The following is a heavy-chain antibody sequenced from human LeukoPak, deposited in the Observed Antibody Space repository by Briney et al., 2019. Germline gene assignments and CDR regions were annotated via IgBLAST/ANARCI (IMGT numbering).Heavy chain of an antibody. CDR3: ARVSFHYHSGNYGWYFDS. V-gene: IGHV4-59*11. Sequence: SETLSLTCTVSGGSISGQYWSLIRQPPGKGLEWIEYIYYTGITKYNPSLKSRVTISVDASKNQFSLRLTSVTAADTAVYYCARVSFHYHSGNYGWYFDSWGQGTLVTVSS. CDR2: IYYTGIT. D-gene: IGHD3-10*01. J-gene: IGHJ4*02. CDR1: GGSISGQY.